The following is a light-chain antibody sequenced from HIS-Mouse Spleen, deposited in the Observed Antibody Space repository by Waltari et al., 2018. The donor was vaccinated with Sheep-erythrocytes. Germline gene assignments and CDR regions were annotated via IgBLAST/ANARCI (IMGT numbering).Light chain of an antibody. Sequence: DVVMTQSPLSLPVTLGQPASISCRSSQSLVHSDGNTYLNWFQQRPGQSPRRLIYKVSTRDSGVPDRFSGSGSGTDFTLKISRVEAEDVGGYYCMQGTHWPPYTFGQGTKLEIK. V-gene: IGKV2-30*02. CDR1: QSLVHSDGNTY. CDR2: KVS. J-gene: IGKJ2*01. CDR3: MQGTHWPPYT.